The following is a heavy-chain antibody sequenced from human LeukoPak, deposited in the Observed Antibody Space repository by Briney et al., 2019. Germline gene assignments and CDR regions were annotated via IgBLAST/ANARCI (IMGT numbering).Heavy chain of an antibody. Sequence: SETLSLTCTVSGGSISSSSYYWGWIRQPPGKGLEWIGSIYYSGSTYYNPSLKSRVTISVDTSKNQFSLKLSPVTAADTAVYYCARHSPRYSSGWYGDYFDYWGQGTLVTVSS. J-gene: IGHJ4*02. D-gene: IGHD6-19*01. CDR2: IYYSGST. CDR1: GGSISSSSYY. V-gene: IGHV4-39*01. CDR3: ARHSPRYSSGWYGDYFDY.